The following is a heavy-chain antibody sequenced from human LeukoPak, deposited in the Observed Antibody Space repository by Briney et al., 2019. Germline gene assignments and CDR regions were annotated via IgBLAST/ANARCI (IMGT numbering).Heavy chain of an antibody. CDR1: GYTFTDHY. CDR3: ARAVPYVIDWAHPASIMDL. V-gene: IGHV1-46*01. D-gene: IGHD3-10*02. Sequence: ASVKVSCKASGYTFTDHYIHWVRQAPGQGLEWMGLVSPRDGYTRYAQQFQGRVSMTRDTSTSTVYIELSSLKSEDTGVYYCARAVPYVIDWAHPASIMDLWGQGTTVIVSS. CDR2: VSPRDGYT. J-gene: IGHJ6*02.